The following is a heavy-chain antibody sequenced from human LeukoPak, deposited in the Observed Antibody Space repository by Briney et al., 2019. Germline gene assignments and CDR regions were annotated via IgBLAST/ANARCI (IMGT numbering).Heavy chain of an antibody. Sequence: GGSLRLSCAAAGFTFSSYAMSWVRQAPGKGLQWVSSISGSGDSTYYADSVKGRFTISRDNSNNMLYLQMNSLRAEDTAVYYCAILIAVAGPATFYWGQGTLVTVSS. V-gene: IGHV3-23*01. J-gene: IGHJ4*02. D-gene: IGHD6-19*01. CDR3: AILIAVAGPATFY. CDR2: ISGSGDST. CDR1: GFTFSSYA.